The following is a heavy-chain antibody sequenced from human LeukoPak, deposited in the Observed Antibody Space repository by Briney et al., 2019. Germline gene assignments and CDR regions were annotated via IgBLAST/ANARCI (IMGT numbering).Heavy chain of an antibody. CDR1: GFTFSSYG. V-gene: IGHV3-30*02. CDR3: AREDYYDSSGYGVY. CDR2: IRYDGSNK. Sequence: GALRLSCAASGFTFSSYGMHWVRQAPGKGLEWVAFIRYDGSNKYYADSVKGRFTISRDNAKNSLYLQMNSLRAEDTAVYYCAREDYYDSSGYGVYWGQGTLVTVSS. J-gene: IGHJ4*02. D-gene: IGHD3-22*01.